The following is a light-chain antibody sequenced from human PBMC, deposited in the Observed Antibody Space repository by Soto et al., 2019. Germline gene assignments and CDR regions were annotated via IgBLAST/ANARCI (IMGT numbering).Light chain of an antibody. CDR1: QGVSSN. CDR3: HQYHNWT. V-gene: IGKV3-15*01. J-gene: IGKJ1*01. CDR2: DAS. Sequence: EIVMTQSPATLSVSPGERATLSCRASQGVSSNLAWYQQKPGQAPRLLIYDASTRATGIPARFSGRGSGTEFTLTISSLQSEDFAVYSCHQYHNWTFGQGTKVDIK.